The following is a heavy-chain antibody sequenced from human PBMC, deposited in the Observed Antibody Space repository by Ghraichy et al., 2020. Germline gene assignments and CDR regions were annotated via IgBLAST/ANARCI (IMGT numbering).Heavy chain of an antibody. D-gene: IGHD6-19*01. CDR1: GFTFSNYA. Sequence: GGSLRLSCAASGFTFSNYAMSWVRQAPGKGLEWVSAISGSGGSTYYADSVKGRFTISRDNSKNTLTLQMNSLRVEDTAVYYCAKEGSSGWYTLDPWGQGTLVTVSS. CDR3: AKEGSSGWYTLDP. CDR2: ISGSGGST. V-gene: IGHV3-23*01. J-gene: IGHJ5*02.